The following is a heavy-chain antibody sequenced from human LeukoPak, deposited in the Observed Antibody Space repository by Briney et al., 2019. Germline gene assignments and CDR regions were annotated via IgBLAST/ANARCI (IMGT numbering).Heavy chain of an antibody. D-gene: IGHD3-16*01. Sequence: TTSETLSLTCAVYGGSFSGYYWSWIRQPPGKGLEWIGEINHSGSTNYNPSLKSRVTISVDTSKNQFSLKLSSVTAADTAVYYCARGGRDGGLLVDYWGQGTLVTVSS. CDR1: GGSFSGYY. CDR2: INHSGST. J-gene: IGHJ4*02. CDR3: ARGGRDGGLLVDY. V-gene: IGHV4-34*01.